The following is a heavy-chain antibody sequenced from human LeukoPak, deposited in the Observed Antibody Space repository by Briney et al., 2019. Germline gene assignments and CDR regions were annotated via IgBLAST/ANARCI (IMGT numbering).Heavy chain of an antibody. J-gene: IGHJ3*02. CDR1: GGSISSSSYY. CDR3: ANRAYYYDSSGYYYSDAFDI. CDR2: IYYSGST. D-gene: IGHD3-22*01. V-gene: IGHV4-39*01. Sequence: SETLSLTCTVSGGSISSSSYYWGWIRQPPGKGLEWIGSIYYSGSTYYNPSLKSRVTISVDTSKNQFSLKLSSVTAADTAVYYCANRAYYYDSSGYYYSDAFDIWGQGTMVAVSS.